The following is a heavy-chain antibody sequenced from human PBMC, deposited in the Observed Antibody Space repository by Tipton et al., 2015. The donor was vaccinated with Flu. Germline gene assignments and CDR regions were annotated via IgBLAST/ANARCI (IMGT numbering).Heavy chain of an antibody. D-gene: IGHD6-19*01. V-gene: IGHV1-18*01. CDR1: GYIFTKNG. J-gene: IGHJ4*02. Sequence: QVQLVQSGAEVKRPGASVKLSCETSGYIFTKNGITWVRQAPGQGLEWMGWVSAYGDYSYSAQKFQGRVTLTTDTSTHTAYMELRSLTSGDTAVFFCARNRGGRGQWLALDYWGQGTLVTVSS. CDR3: ARNRGGRGQWLALDY. CDR2: VSAYGDYS.